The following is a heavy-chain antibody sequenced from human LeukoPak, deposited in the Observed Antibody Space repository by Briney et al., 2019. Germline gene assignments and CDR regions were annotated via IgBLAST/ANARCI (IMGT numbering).Heavy chain of an antibody. J-gene: IGHJ4*02. D-gene: IGHD3-3*02. V-gene: IGHV3-7*03. CDR1: GFTFSSYW. Sequence: PGGSLRLSCAASGFTFSSYWMSWVRQAPGKGLEWVANIKQDGSEKYYVDSVKGRFTTSRDNAKNTLFLQMNSLRAEDTAVYYCLRDSPHPGFNIHFHQGGERTLLPVSS. CDR2: IKQDGSEK. CDR3: LRDSPHPGFNIHFHQ.